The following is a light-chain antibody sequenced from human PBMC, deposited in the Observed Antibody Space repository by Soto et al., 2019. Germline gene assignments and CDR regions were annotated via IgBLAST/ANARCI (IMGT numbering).Light chain of an antibody. CDR2: DTS. CDR1: TGAVTRAQY. V-gene: IGLV7-46*01. Sequence: QAVVTQEPSLTVSPGGTVTLTCGSSTGAVTRAQYPYWFQQRPDQVPRTLIFDTSDKQSWTPARFSGSLLGGKAALTLSGAQPEDEAEYYCLLSYSGGVVFGGGTKLTVL. J-gene: IGLJ2*01. CDR3: LLSYSGGVV.